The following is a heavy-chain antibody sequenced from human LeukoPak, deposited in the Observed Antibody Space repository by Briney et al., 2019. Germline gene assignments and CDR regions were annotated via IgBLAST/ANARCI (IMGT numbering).Heavy chain of an antibody. CDR1: GYTFTSYS. CDR3: ARASYCSGGSCYSDY. Sequence: ASVKVSCKASGYTFTSYSISWVRQAPEQGLEWMGWISAYNGNTIYAQKVKGRVTMTTDTSTSTAYMELRSLKSDDTAVYYCARASYCSGGSCYSDYWGQGTLVTVSS. D-gene: IGHD2-15*01. V-gene: IGHV1-18*01. J-gene: IGHJ4*02. CDR2: ISAYNGNT.